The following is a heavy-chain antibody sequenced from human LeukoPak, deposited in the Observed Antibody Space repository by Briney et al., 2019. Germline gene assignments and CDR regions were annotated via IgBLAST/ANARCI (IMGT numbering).Heavy chain of an antibody. D-gene: IGHD5-18*01. CDR1: DGSVSSYY. CDR3: AKMVTNAFDI. V-gene: IGHV4-59*08. Sequence: PSETLSLTCTVSDGSVSSYYGSWIRQPPGKGLEWIGYIYYTGSISYNPSLKTRVTISVDTSKNQFSLRLTSVTAADTAVYYCAKMVTNAFDIWGQGTLVTVSS. J-gene: IGHJ3*02. CDR2: IYYTGSI.